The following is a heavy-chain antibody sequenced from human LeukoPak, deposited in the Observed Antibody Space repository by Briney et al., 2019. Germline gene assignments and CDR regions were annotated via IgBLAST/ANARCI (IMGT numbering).Heavy chain of an antibody. CDR1: GFTFSSYS. CDR2: ISSSSSYI. D-gene: IGHD4-17*01. Sequence: GGSLRLSCAASGFTFSSYSMNWVRQAPGKGLEWVSSISSSSSYIYYADSVKGRFTISRDNAKNSLYLQMSSLRAEDTAVYYCAIESPTVTTLYHWGQGTLVTVSS. V-gene: IGHV3-21*01. CDR3: AIESPTVTTLYH. J-gene: IGHJ4*02.